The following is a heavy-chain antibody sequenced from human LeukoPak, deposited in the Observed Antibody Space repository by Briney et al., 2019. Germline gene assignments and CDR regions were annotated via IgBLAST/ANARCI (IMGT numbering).Heavy chain of an antibody. CDR1: GFTFSSYS. D-gene: IGHD1-14*01. CDR2: ISSGSNAI. CDR3: ARGYFFDY. V-gene: IGHV3-48*02. Sequence: HTGGSLRLSCAASGFTFSSYSMNWVRQAPGKGLEWISYISSGSNAIYYADSVKGRFTISRDNAKNSLYLQMNSLRDEDTAVYYCARGYFFDYWGQGTLVTVSS. J-gene: IGHJ4*02.